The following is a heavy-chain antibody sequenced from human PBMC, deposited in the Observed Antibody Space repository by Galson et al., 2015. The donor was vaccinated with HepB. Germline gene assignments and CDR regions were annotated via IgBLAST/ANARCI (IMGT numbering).Heavy chain of an antibody. D-gene: IGHD3-3*01. J-gene: IGHJ6*02. CDR1: GYSFTSYW. V-gene: IGHV5-51*01. CDR3: ARRGITIFGVVNYGMDV. CDR2: IYPGDSDI. Sequence: QSGAEVKKPGESLKISCKGSGYSFTSYWIGWVRQMPGKGLEWMGIIYPGDSDIRYSPSFQGQVTISADKSISTAYLQWSSLKASDTAMYYCARRGITIFGVVNYGMDVWGQGTTVTVSS.